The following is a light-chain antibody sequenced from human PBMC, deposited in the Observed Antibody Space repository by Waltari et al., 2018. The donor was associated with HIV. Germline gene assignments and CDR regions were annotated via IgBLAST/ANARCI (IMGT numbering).Light chain of an antibody. CDR3: LQSSTFPYT. CDR2: FAS. CDR1: QNTSTN. Sequence: VLTPSPDFQSVTPGEKVTITCRARQNTSTNLHWYQQKPGQSPNLLIKFASQSFSGVPTRFSGSRSGTDFTLTINRLEAEDAATYYCLQSSTFPYTFGQGTKLEIK. V-gene: IGKV6-21*01. J-gene: IGKJ2*01.